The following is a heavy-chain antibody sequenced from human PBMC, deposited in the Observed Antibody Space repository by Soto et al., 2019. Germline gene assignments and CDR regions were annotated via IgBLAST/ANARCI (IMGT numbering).Heavy chain of an antibody. CDR1: GFTFSSHN. V-gene: IGHV3-64D*09. CDR2: ISANGAAT. Sequence: GGSLRLSCSGSGFTFSSHNMHWVRQAPGKGLESVSAISANGAATYYTDSTKGRFTISRDNSKNMVFLQMSSLRVEDTAVYYCARGVDLPWGPGSLVTVSS. J-gene: IGHJ5*02. CDR3: ARGVDLP.